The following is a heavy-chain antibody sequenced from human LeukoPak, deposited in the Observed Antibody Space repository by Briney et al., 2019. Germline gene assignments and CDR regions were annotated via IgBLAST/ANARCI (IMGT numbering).Heavy chain of an antibody. D-gene: IGHD4-23*01. Sequence: PGGSLRLSCAAAGFSFSGYWMHWVRQVPGKGLVWVSRINPDGSTTSYADSVRGRFTVPRDNAENTLYLQMDSLRAEDTAVYHCVSHVYGGSPFDIWGQGTMVTVSS. V-gene: IGHV3-74*01. CDR2: INPDGSTT. CDR1: GFSFSGYW. J-gene: IGHJ3*02. CDR3: VSHVYGGSPFDI.